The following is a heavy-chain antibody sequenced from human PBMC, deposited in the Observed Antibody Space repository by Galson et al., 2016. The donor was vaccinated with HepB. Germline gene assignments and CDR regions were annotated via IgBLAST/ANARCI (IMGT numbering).Heavy chain of an antibody. D-gene: IGHD4-17*01. Sequence: SLRLSCAASGLTFSIFAMNWVRQAPGKGLEWVSGISDNGGSTYYVDSVKGRFTISRDNFKNMLYLQMNSLRAEDTAVYYCAKGLTTVTTEVDYWGQGTLVTVSS. V-gene: IGHV3-23*01. CDR1: GLTFSIFA. CDR3: AKGLTTVTTEVDY. J-gene: IGHJ4*02. CDR2: ISDNGGST.